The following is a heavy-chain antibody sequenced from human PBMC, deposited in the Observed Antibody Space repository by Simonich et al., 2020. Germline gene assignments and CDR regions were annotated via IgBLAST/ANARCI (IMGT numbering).Heavy chain of an antibody. Sequence: QVQLVQSGAEVKKPGSSVKVSCKASGGTFCSYAISWGRQAHGKGLGGVDGHIPSLGIANNTQKFNSRVTITADKSTSTDYMELSSLRSEDTAVYYCASSPYCYDSSGYYYSGLVYWGQGTLVTVSS. D-gene: IGHD3-22*01. CDR3: ASSPYCYDSSGYYYSGLVY. CDR1: GGTFCSYA. J-gene: IGHJ4*02. CDR2: HIPSLGIA. V-gene: IGHV1-69*10.